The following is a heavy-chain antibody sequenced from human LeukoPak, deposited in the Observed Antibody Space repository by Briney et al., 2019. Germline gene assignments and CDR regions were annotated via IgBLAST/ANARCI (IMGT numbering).Heavy chain of an antibody. Sequence: SETLSLTCTVSGGSMSSSFWSWIRQPAGKGLEWFGRIYSSGRINYNPSLKSRVTLSLDTSKNQFSLKLTSVTAADTAVYYCERAPAGCGGTCPFDDWGQGTLVSVSS. J-gene: IGHJ4*02. CDR3: ERAPAGCGGTCPFDD. CDR1: GGSMSSSF. CDR2: IYSSGRI. D-gene: IGHD2-21*01. V-gene: IGHV4-4*07.